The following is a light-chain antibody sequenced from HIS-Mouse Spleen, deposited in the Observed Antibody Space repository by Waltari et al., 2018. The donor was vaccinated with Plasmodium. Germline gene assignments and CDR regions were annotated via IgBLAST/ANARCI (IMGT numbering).Light chain of an antibody. CDR2: EGS. CDR3: CSYAGSSTWV. CDR1: SSDSWSYNL. V-gene: IGLV2-23*01. J-gene: IGLJ3*02. Sequence: QSALTQPASVPGSPGLSLPISCTGTSSDSWSYNLLRCYQQHPGKAPKLMSYEGSKRPSGVSNRFSGSKSCNTASLTISGLQAEDEADYYCCSYAGSSTWVFGGGTKLTVL.